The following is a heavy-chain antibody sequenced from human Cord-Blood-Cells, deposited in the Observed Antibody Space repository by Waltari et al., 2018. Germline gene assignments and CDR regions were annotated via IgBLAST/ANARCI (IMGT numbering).Heavy chain of an antibody. CDR1: GFTFSRYW. CDR3: ARDIGGSYGGSVDY. Sequence: EVQLVESGGGLVQPGGSLRLSCAASGFTFSRYWMSGVRQAPGKGLEWVANIRQDGSEKFYVDSVKGRFTISRDNAKNSLYLQINSLRAEDTAVYYCARDIGGSYGGSVDYWGQGTLVTVSS. D-gene: IGHD1-26*01. CDR2: IRQDGSEK. J-gene: IGHJ4*02. V-gene: IGHV3-7*01.